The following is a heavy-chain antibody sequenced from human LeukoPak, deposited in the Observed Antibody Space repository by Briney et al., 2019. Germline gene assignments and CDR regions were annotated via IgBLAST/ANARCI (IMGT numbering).Heavy chain of an antibody. CDR2: IKTETDGATT. V-gene: IGHV3-15*01. CDR1: GFIFSNAW. CDR3: TTDSSSPGDYGMDV. J-gene: IGHJ6*02. Sequence: GGSLRLSCAASGFIFSNAWMSWVRQAPGKGLEWVGRIKTETDGATTDYTAPVKGRFTISRDDSKNTLYLQMNSLKTEDTAVYYCTTDSSSPGDYGMDVWGQGTTVTVSS. D-gene: IGHD6-13*01.